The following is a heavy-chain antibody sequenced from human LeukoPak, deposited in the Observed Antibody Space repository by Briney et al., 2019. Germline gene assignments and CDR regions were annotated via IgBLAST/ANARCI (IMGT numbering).Heavy chain of an antibody. D-gene: IGHD3-22*01. V-gene: IGHV4-39*07. CDR3: AREKYYYDSSGYYSDY. J-gene: IGHJ4*02. Sequence: SETLSLTCTVSGGSISSSSYYWGWIRQPPGKGLEWIGSIYYSGSTYYNPSLKSRVTISVDTSKNQFSLKLSSVTAADTAVYYCAREKYYYDSSGYYSDYWGQGTLVTVSS. CDR2: IYYSGST. CDR1: GGSISSSSYY.